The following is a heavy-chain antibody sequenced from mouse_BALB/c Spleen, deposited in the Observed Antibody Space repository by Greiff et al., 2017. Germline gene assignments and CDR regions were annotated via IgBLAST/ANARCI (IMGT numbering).Heavy chain of an antibody. CDR1: GYSITSDYA. J-gene: IGHJ4*01. CDR2: ISYSGST. V-gene: IGHV3-2*02. Sequence: EVMLVESGPGLVKPSQSLSLTCTVTGYSITSDYAWNWIRQFPGNKLEWMGYISYSGSTSYNPSLKSRISITRDTSKNQFFLQLNSVTTEDTATYYCARVFPTGTGAMDYWGQGTSVTVSS. D-gene: IGHD4-1*02. CDR3: ARVFPTGTGAMDY.